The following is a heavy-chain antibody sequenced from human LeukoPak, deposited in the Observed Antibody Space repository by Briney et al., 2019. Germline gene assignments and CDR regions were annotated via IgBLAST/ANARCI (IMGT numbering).Heavy chain of an antibody. CDR2: IYYSGST. Sequence: SETLSLTCTVSGGSISSGDYYWSWIRQPPGKGLEWIGYIYYSGSTYYNPSLKSRVTISVDTSKNQFSLKLSSVTAADTAVYYCASSTYGDYVYYMDVWGKGTTVTVTS. J-gene: IGHJ6*03. CDR3: ASSTYGDYVYYMDV. V-gene: IGHV4-30-4*08. D-gene: IGHD4-17*01. CDR1: GGSISSGDYY.